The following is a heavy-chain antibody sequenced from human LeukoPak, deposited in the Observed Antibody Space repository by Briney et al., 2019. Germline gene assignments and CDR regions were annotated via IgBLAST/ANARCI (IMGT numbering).Heavy chain of an antibody. Sequence: TLSLTCTVSGGSISSGGYYWSWIRQHPGKGLEWIGYIYYSGSTYYNPSLKSRVTISVDTSKNQFSLKLSSVTAADTAVYYCARRYYYGSGSYLYYFDYWGQGTLVTVSS. CDR1: GGSISSGGYY. CDR2: IYYSGST. V-gene: IGHV4-31*03. CDR3: ARRYYYGSGSYLYYFDY. J-gene: IGHJ4*02. D-gene: IGHD3-10*01.